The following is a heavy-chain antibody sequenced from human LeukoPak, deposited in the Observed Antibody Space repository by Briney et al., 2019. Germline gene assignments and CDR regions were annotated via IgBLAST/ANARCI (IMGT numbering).Heavy chain of an antibody. V-gene: IGHV3-7*03. D-gene: IGHD5-18*01. J-gene: IGHJ4*02. CDR3: ARDSRLDTVMTNIYFDY. CDR2: VKQGGWDK. CDR1: GFTFSSYG. Sequence: GGSLRLSCAASGFTFSSYGMRWVRQAPGKGVEGVAKVKQGGWDKYYVDSVKRRFTISRENAQNSLHLQMNSLRAEDTAVYYCARDSRLDTVMTNIYFDYWGQGTLVSVSS.